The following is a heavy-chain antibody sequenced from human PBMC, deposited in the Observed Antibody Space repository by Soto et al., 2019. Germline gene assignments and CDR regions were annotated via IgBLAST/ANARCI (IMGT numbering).Heavy chain of an antibody. CDR2: KHKSGSA. J-gene: IGHJ4*02. CDR3: VRARYYDFWRIDY. Sequence: QVQLQESGPGMVKPSETLSLTCTVSDCSISSGDYYWSWIRQPPGKGLEWIGYKHKSGSAYYNPSIKGRAIRSIDTTMNQFSLKVNSMTAADTAVYYCVRARYYDFWRIDYWGQGTLVTVSS. V-gene: IGHV4-30-4*01. CDR1: DCSISSGDYY. D-gene: IGHD3-3*01.